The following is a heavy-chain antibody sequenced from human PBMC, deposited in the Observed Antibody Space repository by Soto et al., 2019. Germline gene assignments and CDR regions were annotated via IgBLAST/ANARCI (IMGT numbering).Heavy chain of an antibody. CDR3: AKDRYCSSTSCYPTDYYYYYGMDV. Sequence: GGSLRLSCAAPGFTFSSYGMHWVRQAPGKGLEWVAVISYDGSNKYYADSVKGRFTISRDNSKNTLYLQMNSLRAEDTAVYYCAKDRYCSSTSCYPTDYYYYYGMDVWGQGTTVTVSS. V-gene: IGHV3-30*18. CDR1: GFTFSSYG. CDR2: ISYDGSNK. D-gene: IGHD2-2*01. J-gene: IGHJ6*02.